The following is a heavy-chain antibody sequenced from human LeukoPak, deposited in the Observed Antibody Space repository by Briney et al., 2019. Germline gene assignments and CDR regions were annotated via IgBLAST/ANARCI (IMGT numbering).Heavy chain of an antibody. Sequence: PGGSLRLSCAASGFTFSSSAMSWVRQAPGKGLEWIGYIYYSGSTNYNPSLKSRVTISVDTSKNQFSLKLSSVTAADTAVYYCARERAWYYDFWSGYHDAFDIWGQGTMVTVSS. D-gene: IGHD3-3*01. CDR3: ARERAWYYDFWSGYHDAFDI. CDR1: GFTFSSSA. V-gene: IGHV4-59*01. J-gene: IGHJ3*02. CDR2: IYYSGST.